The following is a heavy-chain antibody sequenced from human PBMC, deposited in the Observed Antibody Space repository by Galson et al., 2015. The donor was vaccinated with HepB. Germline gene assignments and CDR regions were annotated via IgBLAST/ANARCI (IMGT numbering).Heavy chain of an antibody. D-gene: IGHD4-11*01. CDR2: ISSSGRNT. CDR1: GFTFSTYS. J-gene: IGHJ6*03. V-gene: IGHV3-21*01. Sequence: SLRLSCAASGFTFSTYSMNWVRQAPGEGLEWISSISSSGRNTSYADSVKGRFTISRDNAKNSLYLQMNSLRAEATAVYYCARGRSSNSNMDVWGKGTTVTVSS. CDR3: ARGRSSNSNMDV.